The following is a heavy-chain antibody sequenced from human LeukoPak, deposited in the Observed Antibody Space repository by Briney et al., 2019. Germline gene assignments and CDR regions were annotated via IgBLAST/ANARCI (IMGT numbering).Heavy chain of an antibody. J-gene: IGHJ3*02. CDR2: ISYDGSNK. CDR1: GFTFSSYG. V-gene: IGHV3-30*03. D-gene: IGHD3-22*01. Sequence: GGSLRLSCAASGFTFSSYGMHWVRQAPGKGLEWVAVISYDGSNKYYADSVKGRFTISRDNSKNTLYLQMNSLRAEDTAVYYCASYYYRDAFDIWGRGTMVTVSS. CDR3: ASYYYRDAFDI.